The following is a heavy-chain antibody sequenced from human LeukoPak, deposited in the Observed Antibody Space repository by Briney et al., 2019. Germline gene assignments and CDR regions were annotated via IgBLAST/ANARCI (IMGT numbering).Heavy chain of an antibody. D-gene: IGHD5-18*01. CDR1: GFTFSSYE. CDR2: ISSSGSTI. Sequence: GGSLRLSCAASGFTFSSYEMNWVRQAPGKGLEWVSYISSSGSTIYYADSVKGRFTISRDNAKNSLYLQMNRLRPEDMALYYCAKGLRGYSYGYDYWGQGTLVTVSS. V-gene: IGHV3-48*03. CDR3: AKGLRGYSYGYDY. J-gene: IGHJ4*02.